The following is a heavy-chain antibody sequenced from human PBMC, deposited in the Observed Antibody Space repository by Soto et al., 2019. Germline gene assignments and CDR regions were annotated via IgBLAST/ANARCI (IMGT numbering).Heavy chain of an antibody. D-gene: IGHD1-26*01. CDR1: GFTFSSYA. CDR3: ARRGSGSYYDS. J-gene: IGHJ4*02. CDR2: ISGSGGST. V-gene: IGHV3-23*01. Sequence: EVQLLESGGGLVQPGGSLRLSCAASGFTFSSYAMRWVRQAPVQGLEWVSAISGSGGSTYYADSVKGRFTISRDNSKNTLYLQMNSLRAEDTAVYYCARRGSGSYYDSRGQGTLVTVSS.